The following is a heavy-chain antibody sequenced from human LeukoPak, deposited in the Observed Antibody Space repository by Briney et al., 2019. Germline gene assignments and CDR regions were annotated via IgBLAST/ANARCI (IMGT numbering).Heavy chain of an antibody. V-gene: IGHV3-7*03. J-gene: IGHJ3*02. CDR1: GFTFTTFW. CDR2: IGQDGGEK. CDR3: ARAWDI. Sequence: GGSLRLSCAASGFTFTTFWMHWVRQAPEKGLEWVANIGQDGGEKYYVDSVKGRFTISRDNPKNSLYLQMSSLRAEDTAVYYCARAWDIWGQGTMVTVSS.